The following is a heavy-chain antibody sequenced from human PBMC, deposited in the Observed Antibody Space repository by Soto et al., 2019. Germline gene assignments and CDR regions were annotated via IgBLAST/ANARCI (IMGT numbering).Heavy chain of an antibody. J-gene: IGHJ6*03. CDR2: ISAYNGNT. D-gene: IGHD6-6*01. CDR1: GYTFTSYG. Sequence: QVQLVQSGAEVKKPGASVKVSCKASGYTFTSYGISWVRQAPGQGLEWMGWISAYNGNTNYAQKLQGRVTMTTDTSTRTAYRELRSLRSDDTAVYYCAGGRGRQLGRHWYYMDVWGKGTTVTVSS. CDR3: AGGRGRQLGRHWYYMDV. V-gene: IGHV1-18*01.